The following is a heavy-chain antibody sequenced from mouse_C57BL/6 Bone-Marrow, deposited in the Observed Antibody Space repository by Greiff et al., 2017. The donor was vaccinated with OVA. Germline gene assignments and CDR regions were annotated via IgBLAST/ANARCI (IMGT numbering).Heavy chain of an antibody. Sequence: VQLKQSGPELVKPGASVKISCKASGYTFTDYYMNWVKQSHGKSLEWIGDINPNNGGTSYNQKFKGKATLTVDKSSSTAYMELRSLTSEDSAVYYCARHDYDAYAMDYWGQGTSVTVSS. CDR2: INPNNGGT. CDR3: ARHDYDAYAMDY. CDR1: GYTFTDYY. J-gene: IGHJ4*01. D-gene: IGHD2-4*01. V-gene: IGHV1-26*01.